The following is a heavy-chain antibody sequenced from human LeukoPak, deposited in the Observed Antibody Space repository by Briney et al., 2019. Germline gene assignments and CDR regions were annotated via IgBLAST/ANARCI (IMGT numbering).Heavy chain of an antibody. CDR2: ISGSGGST. J-gene: IGHJ4*02. V-gene: IGHV3-23*01. Sequence: PGGSLRLSCAASGFTFSSYAMGWVRQAPGKGLEWVSAISGSGGSTYYADSVKGRFTISRDNSKNTLYLQMSSLRAEDTAVYYCAKHSGSYYTAFDYWGQGTLVTVSS. CDR1: GFTFSSYA. D-gene: IGHD1-26*01. CDR3: AKHSGSYYTAFDY.